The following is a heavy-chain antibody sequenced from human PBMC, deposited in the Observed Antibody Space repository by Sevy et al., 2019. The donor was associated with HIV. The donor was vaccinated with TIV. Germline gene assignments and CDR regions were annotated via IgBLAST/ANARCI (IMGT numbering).Heavy chain of an antibody. D-gene: IGHD3-10*01. CDR3: ASAPYGSGSSYYFDY. Sequence: GGSLRLSCAASGFTFNTHAMNWVRQAPGKGPEWVAHINQDGSEKYYVDPVKGRFTVSRDNAKNSLYLQMNSLRDEDTAVYYCASAPYGSGSSYYFDYWGQGARVTVSS. J-gene: IGHJ4*02. CDR1: GFTFNTHA. CDR2: INQDGSEK. V-gene: IGHV3-7*01.